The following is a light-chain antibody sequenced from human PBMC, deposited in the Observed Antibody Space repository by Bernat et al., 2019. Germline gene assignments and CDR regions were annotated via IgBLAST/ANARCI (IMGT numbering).Light chain of an antibody. J-gene: IGLJ3*02. V-gene: IGLV2-18*01. CDR1: SSDVGSYNR. CDR2: DVS. CDR3: CEITTTSTWV. Sequence: QSALTQPPSVSGSPGQSVTISCTGTSSDVGSYNRVSWYQQPPGTAPKLMIYDVSNRPSGVPDRFSGSKSGNTASLTISGMQAEDEADYYCCEITTTSTWVFGGGTKLTFL.